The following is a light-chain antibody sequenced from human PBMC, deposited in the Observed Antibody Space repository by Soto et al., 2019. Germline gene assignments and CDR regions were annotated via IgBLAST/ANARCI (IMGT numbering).Light chain of an antibody. CDR1: TSDVGVYKY. CDR3: CSYAGDYTFV. J-gene: IGLJ1*01. CDR2: DVI. Sequence: QSALIQPRSVSGSPGQSVTISCTGTTSDVGVYKYGSWYRQLPGKAPKLMIYDVITRPSGVPDRFSGSKSGNTASLTISGLQAEDEADYYCCSYAGDYTFVFGTGTKVTVL. V-gene: IGLV2-11*01.